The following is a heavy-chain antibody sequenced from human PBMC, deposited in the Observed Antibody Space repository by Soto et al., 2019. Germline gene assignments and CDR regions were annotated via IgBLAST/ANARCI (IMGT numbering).Heavy chain of an antibody. V-gene: IGHV3-15*01. J-gene: IGHJ4*02. D-gene: IGHD5-18*01. CDR2: IKSKTDGGTT. Sequence: EVQLVESGGGLVKPGGSLRLSCAASGFTVSNAWMSWVRQAPGKGLEWVGRIKSKTDGGTTEYDAPVKGRFTISRDDSKNTLYLQMNSLKTEDTAVYYCTRYSYGASEYWRQGTLVTVSS. CDR1: GFTVSNAW. CDR3: TRYSYGASEY.